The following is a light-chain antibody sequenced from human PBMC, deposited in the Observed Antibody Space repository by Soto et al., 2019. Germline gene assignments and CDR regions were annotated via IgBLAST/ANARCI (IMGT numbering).Light chain of an antibody. Sequence: QSVLTQPPSVSAAPGQKVTISCSGSSPNIGNNYVSWYQQLPGTAPKLLIYDNNKRPSGIPDRFSGSKSGTSATLGITGLQTGDEADYYCGTWDNSLSAGVFGGGTKVTVL. V-gene: IGLV1-51*01. CDR1: SPNIGNNY. CDR3: GTWDNSLSAGV. J-gene: IGLJ2*01. CDR2: DNN.